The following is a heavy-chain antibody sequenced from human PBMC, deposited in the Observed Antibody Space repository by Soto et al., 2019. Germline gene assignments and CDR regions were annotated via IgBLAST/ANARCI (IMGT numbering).Heavy chain of an antibody. CDR1: GGTFTSDA. V-gene: IGHV1-69*13. Sequence: SVKVSCKVSGGTFTSDAISWVRQAPGQGLEWLGGITPVFESPNYAQKFHGRVTITADESTGTAYMELSSLRSEDTAVYYCARAIHGYNYRVDFWGQGTTVTVSS. CDR3: ARAIHGYNYRVDF. J-gene: IGHJ6*02. CDR2: ITPVFESP. D-gene: IGHD5-18*01.